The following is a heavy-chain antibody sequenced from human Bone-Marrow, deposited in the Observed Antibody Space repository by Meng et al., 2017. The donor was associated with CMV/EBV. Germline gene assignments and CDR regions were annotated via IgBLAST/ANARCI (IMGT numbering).Heavy chain of an antibody. Sequence: GGSLRLSCKGSGYNFANYWIAWVRQMPGKGLEWMAIIYPGDSDTRYSPSFQGQVTISADNSISTAYLQWKSLKASDTGMYCCARANYDLWSAYYIWGPGTLVTVSS. V-gene: IGHV5-51*01. D-gene: IGHD3-3*01. CDR2: IYPGDSDT. CDR1: GYNFANYW. J-gene: IGHJ4*02. CDR3: ARANYDLWSAYYI.